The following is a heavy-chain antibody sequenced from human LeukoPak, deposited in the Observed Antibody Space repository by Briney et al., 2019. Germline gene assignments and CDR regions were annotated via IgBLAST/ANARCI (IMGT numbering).Heavy chain of an antibody. CDR1: GFTFSGSA. CDR2: IRSKANSYAT. CDR3: AMVRGSYYSY. V-gene: IGHV3-73*01. Sequence: PGGSLRLSCAASGFTFSGSAMHWVRQASGKGLDWVGRIRSKANSYATAYAASVKGRFTISRDDSKNTAYLQMNSLKTEDTAVYYCAMVRGSYYSYWGQGTLVTVSS. J-gene: IGHJ4*02. D-gene: IGHD3-10*01.